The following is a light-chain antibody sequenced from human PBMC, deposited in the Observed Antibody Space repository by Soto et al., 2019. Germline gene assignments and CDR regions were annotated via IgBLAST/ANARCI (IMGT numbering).Light chain of an antibody. CDR3: QQYGASTLIT. Sequence: EIVVTQSPGTLSLSPGERATLSCRASQCVSSSYLAWYQQKPGQAPRLLIYGASRSATAIPDSFSGSGSGTDFTLTTSRLEPEDFSVYYCQQYGASTLITFGQGTRLEI. J-gene: IGKJ5*01. V-gene: IGKV3-20*01. CDR1: QCVSSSY. CDR2: GAS.